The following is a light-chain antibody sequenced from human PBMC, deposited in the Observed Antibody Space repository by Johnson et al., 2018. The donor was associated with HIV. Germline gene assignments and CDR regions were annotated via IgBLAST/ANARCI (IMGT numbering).Light chain of an antibody. CDR2: DNN. J-gene: IGLJ1*01. CDR3: GTWESSLTGTDV. CDR1: NSNIGNNY. Sequence: QSVLTQPPSVSAAPGQKVTISSSGSNSNIGNNYVSWYQQFPGTAPKLLIYDNNKRPSGIPDRFSGSKSGTSATLGITGLQTGDEAEYYCGTWESSLTGTDVFGTGTKVTVL. V-gene: IGLV1-51*01.